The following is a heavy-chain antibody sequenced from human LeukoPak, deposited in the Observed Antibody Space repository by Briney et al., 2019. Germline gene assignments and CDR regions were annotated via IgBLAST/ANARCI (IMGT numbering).Heavy chain of an antibody. CDR3: ARDLFLAATEREGDDY. J-gene: IGHJ4*02. CDR2: INPSGGST. V-gene: IGHV1-46*01. D-gene: IGHD6-13*01. Sequence: ASVKVSCKASGYTFTSYYMHWVRQAPGQGLEWMGIINPSGGSTSYAQKFQGRVTMTRDTSTSTVYMELSSLRSDDTAVYYCARDLFLAATEREGDDYWGQGTLVTVSS. CDR1: GYTFTSYY.